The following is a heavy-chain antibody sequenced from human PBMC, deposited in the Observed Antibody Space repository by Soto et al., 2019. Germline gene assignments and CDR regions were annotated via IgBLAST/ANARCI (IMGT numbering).Heavy chain of an antibody. CDR3: ALSGGWLDYGDYVSFDY. CDR2: INHSGST. J-gene: IGHJ4*02. V-gene: IGHV4-34*01. CDR1: GGSFSGYY. Sequence: SETLSLTCAVYGGSFSGYYWSWIRQPPGKGLEWIGEINHSGSTNYNPSLKSRVTISVDTSKNQFSLKLSSVTAADTAVYYCALSGGWLDYGDYVSFDYWGQGTLVTVSS. D-gene: IGHD4-17*01.